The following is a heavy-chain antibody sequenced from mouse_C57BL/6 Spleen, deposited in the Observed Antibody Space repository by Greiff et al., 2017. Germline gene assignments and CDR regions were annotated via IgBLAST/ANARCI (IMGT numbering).Heavy chain of an antibody. CDR1: GYTFTSYW. CDR2: IDPNSGGT. J-gene: IGHJ4*01. D-gene: IGHD2-1*01. CDR3: ARSYGNCVPMDY. Sequence: QVQLQQPGAELVKPGASVKLSCKASGYTFTSYWMHWVKQRPGRGLEWIGRIDPNSGGTKYDEKVKSKATLTVDKPSSTAYLQLTSLTSEDSAVYYCARSYGNCVPMDYWGQGTSVTVSS. V-gene: IGHV1-72*01.